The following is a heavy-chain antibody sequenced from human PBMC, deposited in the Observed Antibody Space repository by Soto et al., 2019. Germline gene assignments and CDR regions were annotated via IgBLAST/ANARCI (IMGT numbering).Heavy chain of an antibody. Sequence: GESLRLSCAAYGFTFSGSAMHWVRQASGKGLEWVGRIRSKANSYATAYAASVKGRSTITRDASKKTAYLPTNSLKTEDTTVHQGYQLLSAATSSYYYGMDVWGQGTPVTVSS. CDR1: GFTFSGSA. J-gene: IGHJ6*02. D-gene: IGHD2-21*02. CDR3: YQLLSAATSSYYYGMDV. V-gene: IGHV3-73*01. CDR2: IRSKANSYAT.